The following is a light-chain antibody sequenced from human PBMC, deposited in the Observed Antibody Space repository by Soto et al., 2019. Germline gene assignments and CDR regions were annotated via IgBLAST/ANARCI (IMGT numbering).Light chain of an antibody. CDR2: LGS. J-gene: IGKJ1*01. V-gene: IGKV2-28*01. CDR3: MQALQTPPT. Sequence: DIVMTQSPLSLPVTPGEPASISCRSSQSLLNSTGYNYLDWYLQKPGQSPQLLIYLGSNRASGVPDRFSGSGSGTDFTLKISRVEAEDVGVYYCMQALQTPPTFGQGTKVEIK. CDR1: QSLLNSTGYNY.